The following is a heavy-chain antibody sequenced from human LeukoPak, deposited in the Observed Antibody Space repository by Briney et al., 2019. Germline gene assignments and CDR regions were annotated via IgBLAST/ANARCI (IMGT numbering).Heavy chain of an antibody. D-gene: IGHD2-8*01. V-gene: IGHV3-13*01. CDR1: GFIFSSYD. CDR3: ARALIGYYFDY. CDR2: IGTAGDT. Sequence: GGSLRLSCSASGFIFSSYDMHWVRQTTGKGLEWVSAIGTAGDTYYPDSVKGRFTISRENAKNSLYLQLNSLRAEDTAVYYCARALIGYYFDYWGQGTLVTVSS. J-gene: IGHJ4*02.